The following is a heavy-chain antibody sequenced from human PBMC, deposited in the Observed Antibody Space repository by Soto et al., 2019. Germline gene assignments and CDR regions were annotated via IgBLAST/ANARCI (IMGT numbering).Heavy chain of an antibody. CDR2: INHSGST. Sequence: TSETLSLTCAVYGGSFSGYYWSWIRQPPGKGLEWIGEINHSGSTNYNPSLKSRVSISVDTSKNQFSLKLSSVTAADTAVYFCARGIGIFREDGMDVWGQGTTVTVSS. D-gene: IGHD2-15*01. CDR1: GGSFSGYY. V-gene: IGHV4-34*01. J-gene: IGHJ6*02. CDR3: ARGIGIFREDGMDV.